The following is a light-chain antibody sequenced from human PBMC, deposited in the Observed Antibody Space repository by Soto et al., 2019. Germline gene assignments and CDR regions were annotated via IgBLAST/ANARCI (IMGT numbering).Light chain of an antibody. CDR2: KVS. CDR1: QTIGDW. CDR3: QQSHFYWT. J-gene: IGKJ1*01. V-gene: IGKV1-5*03. Sequence: DIQMTQSPSTLPASVGDRVTITCRASQTIGDWLAWYQQKPGQVPKLLIYKVSTLEGGVPSRFSGSGSGTEFTLTLSSLQPDDFATYYCQQSHFYWTFGQGTKVEIK.